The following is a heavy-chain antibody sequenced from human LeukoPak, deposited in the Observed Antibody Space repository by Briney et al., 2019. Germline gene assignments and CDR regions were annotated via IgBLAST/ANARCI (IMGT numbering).Heavy chain of an antibody. CDR1: GFTFSSYS. Sequence: GGSLRLSCAASGFTFSSYSMNWVRQAPGKGLEWVSYISSSSSTIYYADSVKGRFTISRDNAKNSLYLQMNSLRAEDTAVYYCAREHVLRFLEWFPWGQGTLVTVSS. V-gene: IGHV3-48*04. J-gene: IGHJ5*02. D-gene: IGHD3-3*01. CDR3: AREHVLRFLEWFP. CDR2: ISSSSSTI.